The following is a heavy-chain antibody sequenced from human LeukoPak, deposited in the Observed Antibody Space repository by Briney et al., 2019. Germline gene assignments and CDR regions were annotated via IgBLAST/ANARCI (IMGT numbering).Heavy chain of an antibody. J-gene: IGHJ3*02. V-gene: IGHV1-8*01. D-gene: IGHD2-15*01. CDR3: ARVPPGHCSGGSCYDDAFDI. CDR1: GYTFTSYD. Sequence: ASVKVSCKASGYTFTSYDINWVRQATGQGLEWMGWMNPNSGNTGYAQKFQGRVTMTRNTSISTAYMELSSLRSEDTAVYYCARVPPGHCSGGSCYDDAFDIWGQGTMVTVSS. CDR2: MNPNSGNT.